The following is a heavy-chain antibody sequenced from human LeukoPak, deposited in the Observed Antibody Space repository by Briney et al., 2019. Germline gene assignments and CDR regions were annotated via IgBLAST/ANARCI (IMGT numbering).Heavy chain of an antibody. CDR3: AKAVSCSSTSCYRSYGMDV. CDR1: GFTFSSYG. Sequence: PGGSLRLSCAASGFTFSSYGMSWVRQAPGKGLEWVSGISGSGCSTYYAASVKGRFTISRENSKNTLYLQMNSLRAEDTAVYYCAKAVSCSSTSCYRSYGMDVWGQGTTVTVSS. D-gene: IGHD2-2*02. J-gene: IGHJ6*02. V-gene: IGHV3-23*01. CDR2: ISGSGCST.